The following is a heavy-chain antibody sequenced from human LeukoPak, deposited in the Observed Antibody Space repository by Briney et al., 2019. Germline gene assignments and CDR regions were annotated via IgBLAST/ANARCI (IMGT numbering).Heavy chain of an antibody. CDR3: ARDLTTVTSTAGDY. CDR2: ISYDGSNK. Sequence: GGSLRLSCAASGFTFSSYAMHWVRQAPGKGLEWVAVISYDGSNKYYADSVKGRFTISRDNSKSTLYLQMNSLRAEDTAVYYCARDLTTVTSTAGDYWGQGTLVTVSS. J-gene: IGHJ4*02. V-gene: IGHV3-30-3*01. CDR1: GFTFSSYA. D-gene: IGHD4-17*01.